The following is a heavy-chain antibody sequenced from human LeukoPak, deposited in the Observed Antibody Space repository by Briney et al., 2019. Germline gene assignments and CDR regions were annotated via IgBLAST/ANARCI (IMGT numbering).Heavy chain of an antibody. J-gene: IGHJ4*02. D-gene: IGHD3-22*01. V-gene: IGHV3-7*03. Sequence: HPAGSLRLSCAASGFTFSRYWMSWVRQAPGKGLEWVGNINKDGSEKYYVDSVKGRFTISRDNAKTSLYLQMNSLRAEDTAVYYCAKEDPYYDSSGYKAPNFDYWGQGTLVTVS. CDR3: AKEDPYYDSSGYKAPNFDY. CDR2: INKDGSEK. CDR1: GFTFSRYW.